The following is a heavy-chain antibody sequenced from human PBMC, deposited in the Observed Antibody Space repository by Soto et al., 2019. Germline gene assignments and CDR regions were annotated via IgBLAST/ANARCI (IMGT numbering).Heavy chain of an antibody. CDR2: TQYSGNT. CDR1: GASISSADYC. Sequence: SEALAVGCTFSGASISSADYCWTWIRQPPGKGLEWIGNTQYSGNTYYNPSVRSRVTISLDTSKSQLSLKLSSVTAADTAMYYCVRGVAARPASLGMDLWGPGTTVTVSS. V-gene: IGHV4-30-4*01. CDR3: VRGVAARPASLGMDL. D-gene: IGHD6-6*01. J-gene: IGHJ6*01.